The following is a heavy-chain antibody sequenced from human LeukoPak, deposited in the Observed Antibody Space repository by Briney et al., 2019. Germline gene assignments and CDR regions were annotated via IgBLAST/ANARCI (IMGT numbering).Heavy chain of an antibody. D-gene: IGHD5-18*01. CDR2: ISSNGGST. V-gene: IGHV3-64D*09. CDR3: VKEGGYSNYYFDY. Sequence: GGSLRLSCSASGFTFSSYAMHWVRQAPGTGLEYVSAISSNGGSTYYADSVKGRFNISRDNSKNTLYLQISSLGGEDTAVYYCVKEGGYSNYYFDYWGQGTLVTVSS. CDR1: GFTFSSYA. J-gene: IGHJ4*02.